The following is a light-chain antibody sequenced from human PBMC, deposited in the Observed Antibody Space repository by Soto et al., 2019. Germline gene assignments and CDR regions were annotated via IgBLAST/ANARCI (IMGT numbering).Light chain of an antibody. CDR2: AAC. CDR3: QQYYSYPLT. CDR1: QTISNY. Sequence: DLRKTQSPPYLSESVGEGVTMISGASQTISNYLNWYQQKRGKAPKLLIYAACSLESGVPSRFSGSGSGTEFNLTIKSLQPDDCATDDGQQYYSYPLTVGGGTKVDIK. V-gene: IGKV1-39*01. J-gene: IGKJ4*01.